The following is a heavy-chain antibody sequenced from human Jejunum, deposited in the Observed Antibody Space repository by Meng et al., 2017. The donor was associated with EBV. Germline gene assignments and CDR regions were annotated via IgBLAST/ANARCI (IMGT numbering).Heavy chain of an antibody. D-gene: IGHD3-10*01. CDR3: ARSPGSWRLDY. V-gene: IGHV4-30-4*01. J-gene: IGHJ4*02. CDR1: GDSINSDDYY. Sequence: HAQLQESGPGLLNPSQTLSLTCTVSGDSINSDDYYWNWIRQAPGKGLEWIGYLFYTGSTYYNPSLKSRVTISVDTSKNKFSLNLASVTAADTAVYYCARSPGSWRLDYWGPGTLVTVSS. CDR2: LFYTGST.